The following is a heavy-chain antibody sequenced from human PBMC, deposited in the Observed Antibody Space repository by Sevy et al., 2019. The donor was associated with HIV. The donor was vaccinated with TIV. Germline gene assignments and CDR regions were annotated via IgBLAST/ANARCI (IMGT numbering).Heavy chain of an antibody. V-gene: IGHV3-23*01. Sequence: LRLSCAASGFNFRVYGMTWVRQAPGKGLEWVSGISSSGDSTYYADSVKGRFAISRDNSRKTLSLQMNSLIAEDTAVYYCAKDGDSSAFWYNMDVWGQGTTVTVSS. CDR2: ISSSGDST. CDR1: GFNFRVYG. CDR3: AKDGDSSAFWYNMDV. D-gene: IGHD2-21*01. J-gene: IGHJ6*02.